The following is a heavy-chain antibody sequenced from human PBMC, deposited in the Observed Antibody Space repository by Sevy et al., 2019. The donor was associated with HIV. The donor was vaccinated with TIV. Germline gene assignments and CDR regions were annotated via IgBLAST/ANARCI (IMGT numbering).Heavy chain of an antibody. CDR2: SGST. CDR1: GVSISNYY. CDR3: ARGGPNQHQLDYFDY. V-gene: IGHV4-59*01. J-gene: IGHJ4*02. Sequence: KQSQTLSLTCTVSGVSISNYYWAWIRQPPGKGLECVGFSGSTNYNPSRKSRVTTSVDTSKNHFSLKLSSVTVADTAIYYCARGGPNQHQLDYFDYWGQGTLVTVSS. D-gene: IGHD6-13*01.